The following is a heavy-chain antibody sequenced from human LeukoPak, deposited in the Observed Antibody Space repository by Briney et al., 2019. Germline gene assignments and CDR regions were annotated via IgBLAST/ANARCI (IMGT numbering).Heavy chain of an antibody. V-gene: IGHV4-39*07. CDR1: GGSIRSSSHY. Sequence: PSETLSLTCTVSGGSIRSSSHYWGWIRQPPGKGLEWIGSIYYSGSTYYNPSLKSRVTISVDTSKNQFSLKLSSVTAADTAVYYCARDWTTIRLHNWFDPWGQGTLVTVSS. CDR3: ARDWTTIRLHNWFDP. J-gene: IGHJ5*02. D-gene: IGHD3/OR15-3a*01. CDR2: IYYSGST.